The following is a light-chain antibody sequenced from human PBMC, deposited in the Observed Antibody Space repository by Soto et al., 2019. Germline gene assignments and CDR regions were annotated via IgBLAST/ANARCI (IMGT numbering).Light chain of an antibody. V-gene: IGKV1D-12*01. CDR2: AAS. CDR1: QDIRSW. Sequence: DIQMTQSTSSVSASVGDRVTITCRASQDIRSWLAWYQKKPGKAPNLLIYAASSLQSGVPSRFSGSGSGTDFPLTFSSLQPEDFSTFYCQEANNFPYTFGQGTNLEIK. CDR3: QEANNFPYT. J-gene: IGKJ2*01.